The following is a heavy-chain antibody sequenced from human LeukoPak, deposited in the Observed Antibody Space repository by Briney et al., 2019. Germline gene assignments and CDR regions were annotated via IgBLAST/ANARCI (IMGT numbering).Heavy chain of an antibody. CDR3: TTCSWPLYYYYGMDV. V-gene: IGHV3-11*01. Sequence: GGSLRLSCAAAGFTFSDYYMSWIRQAPGKGLERVSYISSSGSTIYYADSVKGRFTISRDNAKNSLYLQMNSLRVEDTAVYYCTTCSWPLYYYYGMDVWGQGTTVTVSS. CDR1: GFTFSDYY. CDR2: ISSSGSTI. D-gene: IGHD6-13*01. J-gene: IGHJ6*02.